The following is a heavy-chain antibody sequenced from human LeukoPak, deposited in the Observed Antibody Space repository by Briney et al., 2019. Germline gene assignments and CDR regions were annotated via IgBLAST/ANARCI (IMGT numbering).Heavy chain of an antibody. CDR3: ARHRVWFGDGVGLPWFAP. CDR2: IYYSSST. CDR1: VRPISISSYY. J-gene: IGHJ5*02. Sequence: SDTLSLTCTVSVRPISISSYYWAWIRQPPGKGLERIVSIYYSSSTYYIPSLKTRLTISVDTSNNQSSLKLTSVIAADTALYYCARHRVWFGDGVGLPWFAPCGQPGLVIVSS. V-gene: IGHV4-39*01. D-gene: IGHD3-10*01.